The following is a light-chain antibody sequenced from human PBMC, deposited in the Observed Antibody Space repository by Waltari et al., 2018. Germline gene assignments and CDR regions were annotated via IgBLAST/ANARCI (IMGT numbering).Light chain of an antibody. CDR1: SSDVGSYNY. CDR3: SSYAGRNNLV. CDR2: EVS. J-gene: IGLJ2*01. V-gene: IGLV2-8*01. Sequence: QSALTQPPSASGSPGQSVTISCTGTSSDVGSYNYVSWCQQHPGKAPQLMIYEVSKRPAGIADRFSGSKSGNTASLTVSGLQAEDETDYYCSSYAGRNNLVFGGGTKLTVL.